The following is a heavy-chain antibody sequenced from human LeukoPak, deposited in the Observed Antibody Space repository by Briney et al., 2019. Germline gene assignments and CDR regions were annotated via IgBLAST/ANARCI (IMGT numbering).Heavy chain of an antibody. V-gene: IGHV4-34*01. J-gene: IGHJ6*03. CDR2: INHSGST. CDR1: GGPFSGYY. CDR3: ARERYYYYYMDV. Sequence: PSETLSLTCAVYGGPFSGYYWSWIRQPPGKGLEWIGEINHSGSTNYNPSLKSRVTISVDTSKNQFSLKLSSVTAADTAVYYCARERYYYYYMDVWGKGTTVTVSS.